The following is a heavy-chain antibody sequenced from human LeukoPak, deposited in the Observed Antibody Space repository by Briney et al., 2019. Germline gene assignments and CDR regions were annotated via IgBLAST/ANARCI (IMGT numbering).Heavy chain of an antibody. CDR1: GGSISSGGYS. Sequence: SQTLSLTCAVSGGSISSGGYSWSWIRQPPGKGLEWIGYIYHSGSTYYNPSLKSRVTISVDRSKNQFSLKLSSVTAADTAVYYCARGIYYLIEYWGQGTLVTVSS. V-gene: IGHV4-30-2*01. D-gene: IGHD3-10*01. CDR3: ARGIYYLIEY. CDR2: IYHSGST. J-gene: IGHJ4*02.